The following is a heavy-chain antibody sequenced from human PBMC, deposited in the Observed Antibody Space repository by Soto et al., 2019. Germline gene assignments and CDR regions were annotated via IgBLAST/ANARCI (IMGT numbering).Heavy chain of an antibody. Sequence: GGSLRLSCAASGFTFSSYSMNWVRQAPGKGLEWVSYISSSSSTIYYADSVKGRFTISRDNAKNSLYLQMNSLRAEDTAVYYCARDPTANWGPGAFDIWGQGTMVTVSS. CDR2: ISSSSSTI. CDR3: ARDPTANWGPGAFDI. CDR1: GFTFSSYS. D-gene: IGHD7-27*01. J-gene: IGHJ3*02. V-gene: IGHV3-48*04.